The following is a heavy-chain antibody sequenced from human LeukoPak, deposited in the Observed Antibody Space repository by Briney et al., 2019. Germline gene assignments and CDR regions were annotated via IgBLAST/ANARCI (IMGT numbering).Heavy chain of an antibody. CDR3: ATTGAGTPSNYYYYYYMDV. CDR2: MNPNSGNT. D-gene: IGHD1-1*01. J-gene: IGHJ6*03. V-gene: IGHV1-8*02. Sequence: ASVKVSCKASGYTFTGYYMHRVRQAPGQGLEWMGWMNPNSGNTGYAQKFQGRVTMTRNTSISTAYMELSSLRSEDTAVYYCATTGAGTPSNYYYYYYMDVWGKGTTVTVSS. CDR1: GYTFTGYY.